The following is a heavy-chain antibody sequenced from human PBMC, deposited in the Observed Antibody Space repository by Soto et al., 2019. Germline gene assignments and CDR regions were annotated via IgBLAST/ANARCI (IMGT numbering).Heavy chain of an antibody. CDR1: GFTFSSHG. J-gene: IGHJ4*02. D-gene: IGHD2-15*01. CDR3: TRKGGSVFDY. Sequence: GGSLRLPCAASGFTFSSHGMHWVRQAPGKGLEWVAAIWSDVNNKYYIDSVNGRFTISRGNSKNTLYLQMNSLRTEDMVFYYCTRKGGSVFDYWGQGTLVTVSS. CDR2: IWSDVNNK. V-gene: IGHV3-33*01.